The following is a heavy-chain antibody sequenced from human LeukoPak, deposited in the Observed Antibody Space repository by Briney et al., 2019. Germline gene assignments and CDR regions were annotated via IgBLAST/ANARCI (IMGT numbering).Heavy chain of an antibody. CDR2: INAGNGNT. J-gene: IGHJ5*02. CDR1: GNTFTSYA. Sequence: ASVKVSCKASGNTFTSYAMHWVRQAPGQRLEWMGWINAGNGNTKYSQKFQGRVTMTRNTSISTAYMELSSLRSEGTAVYYCARDYEQTWWFDPWGQGTLVTVSS. CDR3: ARDYEQTWWFDP. V-gene: IGHV1-3*01. D-gene: IGHD1/OR15-1a*01.